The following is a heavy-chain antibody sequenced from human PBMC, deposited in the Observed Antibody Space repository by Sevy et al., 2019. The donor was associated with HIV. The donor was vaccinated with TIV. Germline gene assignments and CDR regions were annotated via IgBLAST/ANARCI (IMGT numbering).Heavy chain of an antibody. CDR1: GGSISSYY. V-gene: IGHV4-59*01. Sequence: SETLSLTCTVSGGSISSYYWSWIRQPPGKGLEWIGYIYYSGSTNYNPSLKSRVTISVDTSKNQFSLKLSSVTAADTAVYYCARVLFWGGYYSSYFDYWGQGPLVTVSS. CDR3: ARVLFWGGYYSSYFDY. CDR2: IYYSGST. J-gene: IGHJ4*02. D-gene: IGHD3-22*01.